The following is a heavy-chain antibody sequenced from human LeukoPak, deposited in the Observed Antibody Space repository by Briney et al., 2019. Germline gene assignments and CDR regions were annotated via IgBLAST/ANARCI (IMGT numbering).Heavy chain of an antibody. CDR2: INHSGST. D-gene: IGHD1-26*01. CDR3: ARVKWEPPAFDI. J-gene: IGHJ3*02. Sequence: PSETLSLTCAVYGGSFRGYYWSWIRQPPGKGLEWIGEINHSGSTNYNPSLKSRVTISVDTSKNQFSLKLSSVTAADTAVYYCARVKWEPPAFDIWGRGTMVTVSS. V-gene: IGHV4-34*01. CDR1: GGSFRGYY.